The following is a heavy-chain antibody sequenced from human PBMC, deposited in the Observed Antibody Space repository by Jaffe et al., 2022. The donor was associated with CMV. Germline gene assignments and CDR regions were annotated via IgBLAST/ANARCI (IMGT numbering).Heavy chain of an antibody. CDR3: ARDPFCTYGVCPTY. Sequence: QVQLVESGGGLVKPGGSLRLSCAASGFTFSNYYMSWIRQAPGKGLEWVSYISSSGSTKAYADSVKGRFTISRDNAKNSLYLQMNSLRAEDTAIYYCARDPFCTYGVCPTYWGQGTLVTVSS. J-gene: IGHJ4*02. CDR1: GFTFSNYY. CDR2: ISSSGSTK. V-gene: IGHV3-11*01. D-gene: IGHD2-8*01.